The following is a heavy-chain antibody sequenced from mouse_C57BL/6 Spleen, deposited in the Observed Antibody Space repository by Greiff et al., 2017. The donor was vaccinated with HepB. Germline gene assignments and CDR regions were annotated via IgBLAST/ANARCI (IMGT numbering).Heavy chain of an antibody. D-gene: IGHD1-1*01. CDR3: ARLYYYGSSHWYFDV. CDR2: ISYDGSN. J-gene: IGHJ1*03. V-gene: IGHV3-6*01. Sequence: EVQVVESGPGLVKPSQSLSLTCSVTGYSITSGYYWNWIRQFPGNKLEWMGYISYDGSNNYNPSLKNRISITRDTSKNQFFLKLNSVTTEDTATYYCARLYYYGSSHWYFDVWGTGTTVTVSS. CDR1: GYSITSGYY.